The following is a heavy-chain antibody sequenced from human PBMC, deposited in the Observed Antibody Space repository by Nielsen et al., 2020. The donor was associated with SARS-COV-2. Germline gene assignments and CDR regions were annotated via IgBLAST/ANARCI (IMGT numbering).Heavy chain of an antibody. Sequence: GESLKISCAASGFTFSSYSMNWVRQAPGKGLEWVSYISSSSSTIYYADSVKGRFTISRDNAKNSLYLQMNSLRAEDTAVYYCAKDFGELFFGEERALYYYGMDVWGQGTTVTVSS. V-gene: IGHV3-48*01. CDR3: AKDFGELFFGEERALYYYGMDV. CDR2: ISSSSSTI. CDR1: GFTFSSYS. D-gene: IGHD3-16*01. J-gene: IGHJ6*02.